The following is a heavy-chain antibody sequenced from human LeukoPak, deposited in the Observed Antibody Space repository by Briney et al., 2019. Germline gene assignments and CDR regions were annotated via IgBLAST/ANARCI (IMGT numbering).Heavy chain of an antibody. CDR1: GFNFQSYH. CDR2: ISSTSTSM. CDR3: ARDGSRFCSSTSCYSGYYYYGMDV. J-gene: IGHJ6*02. D-gene: IGHD2-2*01. Sequence: GGSLRLSCTASGFNFQSYHMNWVRQAPGKGPEWVSSISSTSTSMYYADSAKGRFTISRDNAKNSLYLQMNSLGAEDTAVYYCARDGSRFCSSTSCYSGYYYYGMDVWGQGTTVTVSS. V-gene: IGHV3-21*04.